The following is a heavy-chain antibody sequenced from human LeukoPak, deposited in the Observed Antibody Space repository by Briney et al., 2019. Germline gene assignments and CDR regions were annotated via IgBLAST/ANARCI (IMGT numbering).Heavy chain of an antibody. J-gene: IGHJ4*02. D-gene: IGHD1-26*01. V-gene: IGHV1-2*02. CDR3: ARGVWEYYFDY. CDR1: GYSFTAYY. CDR2: INPNSGDT. Sequence: ASVKVSCKASGYSFTAYYIHWVRQAPGQGLEWMGWINPNSGDTNSAQKFQGRVTMTRDTYITTAYLELSRLRSDETGVYYCARGVWEYYFDYGGQRTLVTVSS.